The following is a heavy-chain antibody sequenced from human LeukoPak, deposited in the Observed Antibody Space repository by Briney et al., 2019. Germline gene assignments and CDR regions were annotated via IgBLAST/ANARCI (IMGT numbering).Heavy chain of an antibody. Sequence: ASVKVSCKASGYNFAHNIHWVRQAPGQGHEFMGWINPKNGGTKYAQNFQGRVTMTRDTSISTVYMELSSLGSDGTAVYYCVVSIQAAAIPAFDSWGQGTLVTVSS. CDR3: VVSIQAAAIPAFDS. D-gene: IGHD6-25*01. CDR2: INPKNGGT. J-gene: IGHJ4*02. CDR1: GYNFAHN. V-gene: IGHV1-2*02.